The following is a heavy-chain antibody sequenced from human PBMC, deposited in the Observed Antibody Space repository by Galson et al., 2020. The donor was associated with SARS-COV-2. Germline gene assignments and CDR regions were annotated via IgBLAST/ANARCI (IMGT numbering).Heavy chain of an antibody. J-gene: IGHJ6*02. CDR3: ARHVLVRGRLGGMDV. CDR1: GGSTSTTTYY. CDR2: IYYTGNT. Sequence: SQTLPLTCSVSGGSTSTTTYYWGWIRQPPGKGLEWNGSIYYTGNTYYNPSLRSRLTMSVDTSKNQFSLNLNSVTAADTAMYYCARHVLVRGRLGGMDVWGQGTTVTVSS. V-gene: IGHV4-39*01. D-gene: IGHD2-8*02.